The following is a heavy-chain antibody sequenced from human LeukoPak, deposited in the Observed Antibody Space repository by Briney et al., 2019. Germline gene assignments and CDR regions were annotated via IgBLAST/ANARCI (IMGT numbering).Heavy chain of an antibody. CDR1: GFTLSSYG. CDR2: IWYDGSNK. Sequence: GRCLRLSCAASGFTLSSYGMHGVPQAPGKGLEWVAVIWYDGSNKYYADSVKGRFTISRDNSKSTLYLQMNSLRAEDTAVYYCARDGGISRFDGWGKGALVTV. V-gene: IGHV3-33*01. J-gene: IGHJ5*02. CDR3: ARDGGISRFDG. D-gene: IGHD6-13*01.